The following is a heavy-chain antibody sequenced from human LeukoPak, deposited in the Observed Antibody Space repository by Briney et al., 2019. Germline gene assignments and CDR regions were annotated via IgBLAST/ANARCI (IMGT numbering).Heavy chain of an antibody. Sequence: LTGGSLRLSCAASGFTFSSYEMNWVRQAPGKGLEWVSSISRSGSTKYYADSVRGRFTISRDNAKNSLYLHMSSLTVEDTAVYYCSRDPRHNDYWGQGTLVTVSS. V-gene: IGHV3-48*03. CDR2: ISRSGSTK. CDR1: GFTFSSYE. J-gene: IGHJ4*02. CDR3: SRDPRHNDY.